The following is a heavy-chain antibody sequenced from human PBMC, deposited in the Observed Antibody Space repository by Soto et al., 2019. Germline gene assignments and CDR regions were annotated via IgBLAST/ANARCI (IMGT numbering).Heavy chain of an antibody. V-gene: IGHV1-46*01. J-gene: IGHJ5*02. CDR3: ARDTLDSLLWFWEFGWFDP. CDR2: INPSGGST. CDR1: GYTFTSYY. D-gene: IGHD3-10*01. Sequence: GASVKVSCKASGYTFTSYYMHWVRQAPGQRLEWMGIINPSGGSTSYAQKFQGRVTMTRDTSTSTVYMELSSLRSEDTAVYYCARDTLDSLLWFWEFGWFDPWGQGTLVTLSS.